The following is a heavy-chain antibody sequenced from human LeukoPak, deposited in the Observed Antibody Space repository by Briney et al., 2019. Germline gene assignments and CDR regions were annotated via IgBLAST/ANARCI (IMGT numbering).Heavy chain of an antibody. J-gene: IGHJ5*02. D-gene: IGHD6-19*01. Sequence: PSQTLSLTCAVSGGSISSSTYSWSWIRQPPGKGLEWIGYIYYSGTTYYNPSLKSRVTISVDTSKNQFSLKLSSVTAADTAVYYCARQNSIAVAANWFDPWGQGTLVTVSS. CDR2: IYYSGTT. V-gene: IGHV4-30-4*07. CDR3: ARQNSIAVAANWFDP. CDR1: GGSISSSTYS.